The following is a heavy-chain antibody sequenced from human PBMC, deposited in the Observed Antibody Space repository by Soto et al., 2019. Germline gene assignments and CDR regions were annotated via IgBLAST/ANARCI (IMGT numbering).Heavy chain of an antibody. Sequence: QVQLQESGPGLVKPSETLSLTCTVSGGSISSYYWSWIRQPPGKGLEWIGYIYYSGSTNYNPSLKSRVTISVDTSKNQFSLKLSSVTAADTAVYYCATDSVNIVVVPAAKMVHYFDYWGQGTLVTVSS. D-gene: IGHD2-2*01. CDR2: IYYSGST. V-gene: IGHV4-59*01. CDR1: GGSISSYY. CDR3: ATDSVNIVVVPAAKMVHYFDY. J-gene: IGHJ4*02.